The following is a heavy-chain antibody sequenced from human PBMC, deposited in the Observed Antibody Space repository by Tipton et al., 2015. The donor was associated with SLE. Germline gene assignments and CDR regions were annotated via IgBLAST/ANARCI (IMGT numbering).Heavy chain of an antibody. D-gene: IGHD3-22*01. Sequence: LRLSCTVSGGSISSGSYYWSWIRQPAGKGLEWIGYIYTSGSTNYNPSLKSRVTISVDTSKNQFSLKLSSVTAADTAVYYCARDRDYFYDSSGFDYWGQGTLVTISS. CDR1: GGSISSGSYY. CDR3: ARDRDYFYDSSGFDY. V-gene: IGHV4-61*09. CDR2: IYTSGST. J-gene: IGHJ4*02.